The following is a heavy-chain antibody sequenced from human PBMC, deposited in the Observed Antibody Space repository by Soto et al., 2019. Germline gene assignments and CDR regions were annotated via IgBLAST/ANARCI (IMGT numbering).Heavy chain of an antibody. V-gene: IGHV1-69*06. Sequence: QVQLVQSGAEVKKPGSSVMVSCKVSGGTFNIRWVRQAPGQGLEWMGGIIPVIDTANYARQFEGRVVISADTATNIVYMEMMSLTLEDTAVYYCARGSGADAFDIWGQGTMVTVSS. J-gene: IGHJ3*02. D-gene: IGHD7-27*01. CDR3: ARGSGADAFDI. CDR1: GGTFN. CDR2: IIPVIDTA.